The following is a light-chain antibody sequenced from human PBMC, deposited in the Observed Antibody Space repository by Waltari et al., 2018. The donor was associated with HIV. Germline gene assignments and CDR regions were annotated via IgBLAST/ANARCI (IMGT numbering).Light chain of an antibody. J-gene: IGLJ3*02. CDR1: KLGDKY. Sequence: SYELTQPPSVSVSPGQTASITYSGDKLGDKYACWYQQKPGQSPVLVIYQDDKRPSGIPERFSGSNSGNTATLTISGTQAMDEADYYCQAWDSSTHVVFGGGTKLTVL. V-gene: IGLV3-1*01. CDR3: QAWDSSTHVV. CDR2: QDD.